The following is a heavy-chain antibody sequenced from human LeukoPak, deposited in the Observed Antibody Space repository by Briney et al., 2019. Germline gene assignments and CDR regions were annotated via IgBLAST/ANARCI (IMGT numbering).Heavy chain of an antibody. CDR3: ARSACSSTSCYFPPDYYYYYMDV. D-gene: IGHD2-2*01. CDR2: IIPIFGTA. Sequence: GASVKVSCKASGGTFSSYAISWVRQAPGQGLEWMGGIIPIFGTANYAQKFQGRVTITADESTSTAYMELSSLRSEDTAVYYCARSACSSTSCYFPPDYYYYYMDVWGKGTPVTVSS. CDR1: GGTFSSYA. J-gene: IGHJ6*03. V-gene: IGHV1-69*13.